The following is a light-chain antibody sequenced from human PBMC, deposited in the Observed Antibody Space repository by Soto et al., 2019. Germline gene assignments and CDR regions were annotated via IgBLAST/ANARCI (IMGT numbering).Light chain of an antibody. J-gene: IGKJ3*01. Sequence: IQLTQSPSSLSASVGDRVSITCRASQDIKTYLAWYQQKRGEAPKLLISGTFTLQSGVPSRFNGSGSGTDFTLTISRLQPEDFATYSCQHLNNHPPFTFGPGTKVD. CDR2: GTF. CDR3: QHLNNHPPFT. CDR1: QDIKTY. V-gene: IGKV1-9*01.